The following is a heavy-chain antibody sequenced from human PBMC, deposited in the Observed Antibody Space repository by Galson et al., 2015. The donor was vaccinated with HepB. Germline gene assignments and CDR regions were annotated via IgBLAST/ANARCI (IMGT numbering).Heavy chain of an antibody. CDR1: GFTFDDYA. CDR3: AKLTVAHSGYGMDV. CDR2: ISWNSGSI. Sequence: SLRLSCAASGFTFDDYAMHWVRQAPGKGLEWVSGISWNSGSIGYADSVKGRFTISRDNAKNSLYLQMNSLRAEDTALYYCAKLTVAHSGYGMDVWGQGTTVTVSS. J-gene: IGHJ6*02. D-gene: IGHD6-19*01. V-gene: IGHV3-9*01.